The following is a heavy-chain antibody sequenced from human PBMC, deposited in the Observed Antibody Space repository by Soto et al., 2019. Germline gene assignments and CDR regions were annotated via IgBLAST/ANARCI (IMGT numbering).Heavy chain of an antibody. CDR3: AGSGSYPTRGMDV. J-gene: IGHJ6*02. D-gene: IGHD3-22*01. V-gene: IGHV4-30-2*01. Sequence: SDTVVATWALAGSSIGMACDAWGWKRQTPSEGLEWIGYIYHSASTYYTPPLQRRVTISVDRSKNQFSLTLSSVTAADTVVSYCAGSGSYPTRGMDVWGHGTPVTVPS. CDR1: GSSIGMACDA. CDR2: IYHSAST.